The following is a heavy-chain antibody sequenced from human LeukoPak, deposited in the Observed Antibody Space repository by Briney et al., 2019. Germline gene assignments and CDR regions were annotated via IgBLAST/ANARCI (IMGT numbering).Heavy chain of an antibody. J-gene: IGHJ4*02. CDR3: ARTYYGSGSPDY. D-gene: IGHD3-10*01. Sequence: SETLSLTCTVSGGSISSSSYYWGWIRQPPGKGLEWIGSIYYSGSTYYNPSLKSRVTISVDTSKNQFSLKLSSVTAADTAVYYCARTYYGSGSPDYWGQGTLVTVSS. CDR2: IYYSGST. V-gene: IGHV4-39*07. CDR1: GGSISSSSYY.